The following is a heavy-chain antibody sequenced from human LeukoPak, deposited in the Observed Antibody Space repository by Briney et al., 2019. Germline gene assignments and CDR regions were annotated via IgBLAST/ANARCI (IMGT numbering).Heavy chain of an antibody. D-gene: IGHD2-21*02. CDR2: INLYSGGT. J-gene: IGHJ4*02. CDR3: ARVAGGDWYYFDF. CDR1: GYNFTVYY. Sequence: ASVKVSCKAFGYNFTVYYMHWVRQASGQGLEWMGWINLYSGGTHYAQKFQGRVTMTMDTSINAAYMELSRLGSDDTAVYYCARVAGGDWYYFDFWGQGSLVTVSS. V-gene: IGHV1-2*02.